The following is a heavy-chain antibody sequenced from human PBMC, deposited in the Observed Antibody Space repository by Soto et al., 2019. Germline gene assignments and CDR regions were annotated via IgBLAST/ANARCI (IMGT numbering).Heavy chain of an antibody. CDR1: GYTFTNYV. D-gene: IGHD3-22*01. CDR3: ARESGYPLDY. J-gene: IGHJ4*02. CDR2: INAGDDNT. V-gene: IGHV1-3*01. Sequence: QVQLVQSGAEVKKPGASVKVSCKASGYTFTNYVMHWVRKAPGQRLEWMGSINAGDDNTKYSQKFQGRVTITTDTSASTAYMELSSLRSEDTAVYYCARESGYPLDYWGQGTLVTVSS.